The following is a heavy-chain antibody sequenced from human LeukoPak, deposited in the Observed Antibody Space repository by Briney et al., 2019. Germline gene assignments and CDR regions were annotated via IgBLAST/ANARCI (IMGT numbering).Heavy chain of an antibody. J-gene: IGHJ6*02. CDR1: GYTFTGYY. CDR2: INPNSGGT. Sequence: ASVKVSCKASGYTFTGYYMHWVRQAPGQGLEWMGWINPNSGGTNYAQKFQGWVTMTRDTSISTAYMELSRLRSDDTAMYYCARGITGTTYYGMDVWGQGTTVTVSS. D-gene: IGHD1-7*01. V-gene: IGHV1-2*04. CDR3: ARGITGTTYYGMDV.